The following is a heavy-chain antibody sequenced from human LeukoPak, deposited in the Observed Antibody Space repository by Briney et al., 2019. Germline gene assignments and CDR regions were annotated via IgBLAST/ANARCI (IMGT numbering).Heavy chain of an antibody. CDR3: ARFDYDSGYYFDY. Sequence: GGSLRLSCAASGFIFSSYGMHWVRQAPGKGLEWVAFIRYDGSNKDFTDSVKGRFTISRDNSKKTLYLQMNSLRAEDTAVYYCARFDYDSGYYFDYWGQGTLVTVSS. V-gene: IGHV3-30*02. CDR1: GFIFSSYG. J-gene: IGHJ4*02. D-gene: IGHD3-22*01. CDR2: IRYDGSNK.